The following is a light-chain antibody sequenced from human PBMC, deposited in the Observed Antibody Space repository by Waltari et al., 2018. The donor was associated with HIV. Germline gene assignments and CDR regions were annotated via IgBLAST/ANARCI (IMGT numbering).Light chain of an antibody. CDR2: EVS. Sequence: QSALTQPPSASGSPGQPVTLSCTGTNSHAGGSNHVSWYQQHPGKAPSLLIYEVSKRPSGVSNRFSGSKSGNTASLTVSGLQAEDEADYYCSSYAGSNNLVFGGGTKLTVL. CDR1: NSHAGGSNH. V-gene: IGLV2-8*01. CDR3: SSYAGSNNLV. J-gene: IGLJ3*02.